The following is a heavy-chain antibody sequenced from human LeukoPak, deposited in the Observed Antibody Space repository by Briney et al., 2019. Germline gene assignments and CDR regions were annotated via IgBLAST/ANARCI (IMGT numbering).Heavy chain of an antibody. CDR3: TKVKSSGPNWYFDL. CDR1: GFTFSSYA. D-gene: IGHD3-22*01. J-gene: IGHJ2*01. Sequence: PGGSLRLSCAASGFTFSSYAMHWVRQAPGKGLEWVAVISYDGSNKYYADSVKVRFTISRDNSKNTLYLQMNSLRAEDTAVYYCTKVKSSGPNWYFDLWGRGTLVTVSS. V-gene: IGHV3-30-3*01. CDR2: ISYDGSNK.